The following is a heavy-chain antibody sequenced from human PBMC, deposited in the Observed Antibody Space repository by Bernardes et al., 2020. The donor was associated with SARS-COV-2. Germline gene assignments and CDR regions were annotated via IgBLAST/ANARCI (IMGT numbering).Heavy chain of an antibody. CDR3: ARDLSHLVRRGFDL. J-gene: IGHJ2*01. Sequence: SETLSLTGTVSGGSIGSYYWAWIRQPPGKGLEWIGYIYYSGSTNYNPSLKSRVTISVDRSQNQFSLNLSSVTPADTAVYYCARDLSHLVRRGFDLWGRGTQVTVSS. D-gene: IGHD3-10*01. CDR2: IYYSGST. V-gene: IGHV4-59*01. CDR1: GGSIGSYY.